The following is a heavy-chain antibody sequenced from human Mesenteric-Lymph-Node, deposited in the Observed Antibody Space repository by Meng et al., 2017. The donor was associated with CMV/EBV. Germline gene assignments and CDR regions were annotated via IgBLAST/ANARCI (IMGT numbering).Heavy chain of an antibody. J-gene: IGHJ3*01. CDR3: ARYCSSTTCRYAFDV. Sequence: GESLKISCAASGFTFSSFAMHWVRQAPGKGLEWVAIISYDGSSKYYADSVKGRFTISRDNSKSTLYLEMDSLRAEDTSLYYCARYCSSTTCRYAFDVWGQGTMVTVSS. CDR2: ISYDGSSK. CDR1: GFTFSSFA. D-gene: IGHD2-2*01. V-gene: IGHV3-30-3*01.